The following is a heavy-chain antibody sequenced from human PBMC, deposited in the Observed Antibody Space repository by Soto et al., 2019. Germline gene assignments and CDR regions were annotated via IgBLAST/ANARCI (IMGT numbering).Heavy chain of an antibody. CDR1: GFTFSSYG. J-gene: IGHJ3*02. D-gene: IGHD3-10*01. Sequence: GGSLRLSCAASGFTFSSYGMHWVRQAPGKGLEWVAVISYDGSNKYYADSVKGRFTISRDNSKNTLYLQMNSLRAEDTAVYYCASLQGGNYGSGSYYTPPAFDIWGQGTMVTVSS. CDR3: ASLQGGNYGSGSYYTPPAFDI. V-gene: IGHV3-30*03. CDR2: ISYDGSNK.